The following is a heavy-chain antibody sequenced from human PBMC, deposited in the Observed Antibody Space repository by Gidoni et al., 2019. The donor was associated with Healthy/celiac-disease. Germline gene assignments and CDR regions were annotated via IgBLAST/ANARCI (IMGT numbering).Heavy chain of an antibody. J-gene: IGHJ4*02. CDR2: INAGNGNT. V-gene: IGHV1-3*01. Sequence: QVQLVQSGAEVKKPGASVKVSCKASGYTFTSYAMHWVRQAPGQRLEWMGWINAGNGNTKYSQKFQGRVTITRDTSASTAYMELSSLRSEDTAVYYCARDGLGPRITMVRGVTEFDYWGQGTLVTVSS. D-gene: IGHD3-10*01. CDR3: ARDGLGPRITMVRGVTEFDY. CDR1: GYTFTSYA.